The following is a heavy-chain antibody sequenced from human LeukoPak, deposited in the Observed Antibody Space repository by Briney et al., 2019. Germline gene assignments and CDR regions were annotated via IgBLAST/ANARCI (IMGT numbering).Heavy chain of an antibody. Sequence: SETLSLTCTVSGGSISSSSYYWGWIRQPPGKGLEWIGSIYYSGSTYYNPSLKSRVTISVDTSKNQFSLKLNSVTAADTAVYYCAREAIDYDFWSGFGKRTGRILGYWGQGTLVTVSS. CDR1: GGSISSSSYY. D-gene: IGHD3-3*01. CDR2: IYYSGST. CDR3: AREAIDYDFWSGFGKRTGRILGY. J-gene: IGHJ4*02. V-gene: IGHV4-39*07.